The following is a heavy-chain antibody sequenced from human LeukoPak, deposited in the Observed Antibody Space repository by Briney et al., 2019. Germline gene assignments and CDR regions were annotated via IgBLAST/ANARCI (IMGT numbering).Heavy chain of an antibody. CDR1: GLTFSSFA. V-gene: IGHV3-23*01. D-gene: IGHD5-24*01. CDR2: ITGSAGAT. J-gene: IGHJ6*04. CDR3: AKMKGATEYYYYAMDV. Sequence: QPGGSLRLSCAVSGLTFSSFAMSWVRQAPGKGLEWVSAITGSAGATWHADAVKGRFTISRDNSKNTMYLQMNSLGAEDTALYYCAKMKGATEYYYYAMDVWGKGTMVSVSS.